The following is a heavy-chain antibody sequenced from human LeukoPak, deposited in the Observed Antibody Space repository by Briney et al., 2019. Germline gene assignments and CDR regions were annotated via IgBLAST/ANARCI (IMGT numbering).Heavy chain of an antibody. Sequence: GGSLRLSCAASGFTFSTYAMTWVRQAPGKGLEWVSTITAGGDYTYYADSVKGRFTISRDNSKNTLYLQMNSLRDEDTAVYYCAKVKFEGSDYYPHGSSFDYWGQGSLVTVSS. J-gene: IGHJ4*02. CDR1: GFTFSTYA. V-gene: IGHV3-23*01. CDR2: ITAGGDYT. CDR3: AKVKFEGSDYYPHGSSFDY. D-gene: IGHD3-22*01.